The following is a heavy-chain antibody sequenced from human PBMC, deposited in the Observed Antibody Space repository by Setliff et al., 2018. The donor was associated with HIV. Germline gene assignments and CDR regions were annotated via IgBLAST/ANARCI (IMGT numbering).Heavy chain of an antibody. V-gene: IGHV1-3*01. CDR1: GFTFTNYA. CDR2: INAGDDNP. CDR3: ARLRVLQLLEWSNYYYYGLDV. Sequence: ASVKVSCKASGFTFTNYAIHWVRQAPGQRLEWLGWINAGDDNPKYSQKFQDRVTITRDTSASTAYMELSSLMSEDTAVYYRARLRVLQLLEWSNYYYYGLDVWGQGTTVTVSS. J-gene: IGHJ6*02. D-gene: IGHD3-3*01.